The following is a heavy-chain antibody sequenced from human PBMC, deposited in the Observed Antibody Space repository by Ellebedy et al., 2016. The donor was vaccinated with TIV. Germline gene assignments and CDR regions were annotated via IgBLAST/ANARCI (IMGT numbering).Heavy chain of an antibody. CDR2: IIPIFGTA. D-gene: IGHD1-26*01. CDR1: GGTFSSYA. J-gene: IGHJ1*01. Sequence: SVKVSXXASGGTFSSYAISWVRQAPGQGLEWMGGIIPIFGTATYAQKFQGRVTITADESTSTAYMELSSLRSEDTAVYYCARHGASGSYFLYFQHWGQGTLVTVSS. CDR3: ARHGASGSYFLYFQH. V-gene: IGHV1-69*13.